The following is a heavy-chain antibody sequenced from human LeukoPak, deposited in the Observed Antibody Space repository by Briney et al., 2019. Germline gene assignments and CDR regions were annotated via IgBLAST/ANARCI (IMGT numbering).Heavy chain of an antibody. CDR2: IYYSVIT. V-gene: IGHV4-59*08. D-gene: IGHD1-1*01. J-gene: IGHJ5*02. CDR3: ATQRAYSNKWNPGRFDP. CDR1: GGSISSYY. Sequence: LETLSLTCTVSGGSISSYYWSWIRQPPGTALEWIGYIYYSVITNYNPSPTSRVTISVDTAKTQFSLQLTSVSATDTAVDYCATQRAYSNKWNPGRFDPWGQGTLVTVSS.